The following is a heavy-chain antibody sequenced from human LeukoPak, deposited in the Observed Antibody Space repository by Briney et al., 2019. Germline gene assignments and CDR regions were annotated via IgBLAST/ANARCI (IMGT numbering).Heavy chain of an antibody. CDR1: EFLFSNYW. Sequence: GGSLRLSCAASEFLFSNYWMHWVRQVPGEGLVWVSRIDSDGSPTTYADSVEGRFTISRDNAQNTLYLQMNSLTAEDTAVYYCARESQQYWSVGALDVWGQGTTVTVSS. D-gene: IGHD2/OR15-2a*01. CDR2: IDSDGSPT. J-gene: IGHJ6*02. V-gene: IGHV3-74*01. CDR3: ARESQQYWSVGALDV.